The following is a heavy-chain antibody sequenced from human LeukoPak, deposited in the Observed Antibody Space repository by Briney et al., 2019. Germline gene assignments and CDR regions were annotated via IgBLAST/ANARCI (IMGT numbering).Heavy chain of an antibody. J-gene: IGHJ4*02. D-gene: IGHD5-18*01. V-gene: IGHV1-2*02. Sequence: GASVKVSCKASGYTFTGYYMHWVRQAPGQGLEWMGWINPNSGGTNYAQKFQGRVTMTRDTSISTAYMELSRLRSDDTAVYYCARGAKRIQLWLEELDYWGQGTLVTVSS. CDR3: ARGAKRIQLWLEELDY. CDR2: INPNSGGT. CDR1: GYTFTGYY.